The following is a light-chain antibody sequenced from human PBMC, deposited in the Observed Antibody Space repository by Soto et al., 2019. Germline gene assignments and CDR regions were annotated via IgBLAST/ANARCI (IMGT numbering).Light chain of an antibody. CDR3: SSYTSSSRV. CDR2: DVS. J-gene: IGLJ2*01. V-gene: IGLV2-14*01. CDR1: SSDVGGYNY. Sequence: QSVLTQPASVSGSPGHSITISCTVTSSDVGGYNYVSWYQQHPGKAPKLMIYDVSNRPSGVSNRFSGSKSGNTASLTISGLQAEDEADYYCSSYTSSSRVFGGGTKLTVL.